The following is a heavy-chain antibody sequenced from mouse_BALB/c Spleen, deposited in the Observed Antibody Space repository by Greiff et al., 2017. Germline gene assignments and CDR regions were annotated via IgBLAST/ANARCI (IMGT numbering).Heavy chain of an antibody. CDR2: IDPANGNT. CDR1: GFNIKDTY. Sequence: EVQLQQSGAELVKPGASVKLSCTASGFNIKDTYMHWVKQRPEQGLEWIGRIDPANGNTKYDPKFQGKATITAVTSSNTAYLQLSSLTSEDTAVYYCARDYDDVSWFAYWGQGTLVTVSA. V-gene: IGHV14-3*02. CDR3: ARDYDDVSWFAY. J-gene: IGHJ3*01. D-gene: IGHD2-4*01.